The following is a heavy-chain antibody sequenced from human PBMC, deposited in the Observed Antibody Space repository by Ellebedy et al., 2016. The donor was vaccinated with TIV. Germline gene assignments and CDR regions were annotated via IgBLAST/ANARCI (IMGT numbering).Heavy chain of an antibody. D-gene: IGHD1-14*01. CDR3: AKDDRSTFYYFDY. V-gene: IGHV3-23*01. Sequence: GESLKISCAASGFTFSDYAMGWVRQAPGKGLEWVSDITDTGATTIYADAVRGRFTISRDNSRNTLYLQMTSRRVDDTALYYCAKDDRSTFYYFDYWGQGILVTVSS. CDR2: ITDTGATT. J-gene: IGHJ4*02. CDR1: GFTFSDYA.